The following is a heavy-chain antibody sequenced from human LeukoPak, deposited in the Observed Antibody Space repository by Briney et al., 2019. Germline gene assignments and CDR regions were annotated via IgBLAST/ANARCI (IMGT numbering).Heavy chain of an antibody. V-gene: IGHV1-18*01. J-gene: IGHJ2*01. Sequence: ASVKVSCKASGYILTNYGISWVRQAPGQGLEWMGWISGYNGNTNYAQKLQGRVTMTTDTSTSTAYMELRSLRSDDTAVYYCARVPPSGYYDSSGYAFAGYFDLWGRGTLVTVSS. CDR2: ISGYNGNT. CDR1: GYILTNYG. CDR3: ARVPPSGYYDSSGYAFAGYFDL. D-gene: IGHD3-22*01.